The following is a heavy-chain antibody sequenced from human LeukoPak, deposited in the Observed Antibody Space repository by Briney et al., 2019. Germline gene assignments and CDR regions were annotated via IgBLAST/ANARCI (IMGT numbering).Heavy chain of an antibody. V-gene: IGHV4-34*01. J-gene: IGHJ4*02. Sequence: SETLSLTCAVYGGSFSGYYWSWTRQPPGKGLEWIGEINHSVSTNYNPSLKSRVTISVDTSKNQFSLKLSSVTAADTAVYYCARVTGYMIEDYFDYWGQGTLVTVSS. D-gene: IGHD3-9*01. CDR2: INHSVST. CDR3: ARVTGYMIEDYFDY. CDR1: GGSFSGYY.